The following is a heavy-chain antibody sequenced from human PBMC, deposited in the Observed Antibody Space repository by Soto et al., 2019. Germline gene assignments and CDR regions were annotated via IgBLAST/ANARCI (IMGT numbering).Heavy chain of an antibody. CDR1: GFTFSSYS. J-gene: IGHJ4*02. Sequence: EVQLVESGGGLVQPGGSLRLSCAASGFTFSSYSMNWVRQAPGKGLEWVSYISSSSSTIYYADSVKGRCAISRDNAKNSLYVQMNSLRDEDTAVYYCASDMAPATVTTFFDYGGQGTLVTVSS. CDR3: ASDMAPATVTTFFDY. V-gene: IGHV3-48*02. CDR2: ISSSSSTI. D-gene: IGHD4-17*01.